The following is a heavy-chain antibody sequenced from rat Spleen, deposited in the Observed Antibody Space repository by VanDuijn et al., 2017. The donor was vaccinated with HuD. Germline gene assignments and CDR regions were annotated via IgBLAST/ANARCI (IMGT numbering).Heavy chain of an antibody. CDR3: ARSLSYAHFYWYFDF. CDR1: GYSIISNY. V-gene: IGHV3-3*01. CDR2: INSAGST. D-gene: IGHD1-12*01. J-gene: IGHJ1*01. Sequence: EVQLQESGPGLVKPSQSLSLTCSVTGYSIISNYWAWIRKFPGNKMEWMGYINSAGSTNYNPSLKSRISITRDTSKNQFFLQVISVTTEDTATYYCARSLSYAHFYWYFDFWGPGTMVTVSS.